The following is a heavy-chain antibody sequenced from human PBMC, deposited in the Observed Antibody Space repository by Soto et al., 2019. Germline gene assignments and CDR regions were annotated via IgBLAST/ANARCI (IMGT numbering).Heavy chain of an antibody. J-gene: IGHJ4*02. V-gene: IGHV1-69*02. D-gene: IGHD6-13*01. CDR3: ATASGTMAPFDH. CDR1: GGVFSSYT. Sequence: QVQVVQSGAELKKPGSSVNVSCKASGGVFSSYTINWVRQAPGQGLEWMGRIITLLNIVDYALKFQGRVTITADTSTSTAYMEVSSLRSEDTATIYCATASGTMAPFDHWGQGSLVTVSS. CDR2: IITLLNIV.